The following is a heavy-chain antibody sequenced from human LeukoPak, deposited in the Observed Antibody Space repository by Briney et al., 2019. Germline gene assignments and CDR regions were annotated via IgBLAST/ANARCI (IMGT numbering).Heavy chain of an antibody. CDR3: TRDHPYYYDNSGYPLDY. D-gene: IGHD3-22*01. CDR1: GFTFGDYA. J-gene: IGHJ4*02. CDR2: IRSKAYGGTT. Sequence: GGSLRLSCAASGFTFGDYAVSWVRQAPGKGLEWIGFIRSKAYGGTTQYAASVKGRFTLSRDDSKSITYLRMNSLKTEDTAVYYCTRDHPYYYDNSGYPLDYWGQGTLVTVSS. V-gene: IGHV3-49*04.